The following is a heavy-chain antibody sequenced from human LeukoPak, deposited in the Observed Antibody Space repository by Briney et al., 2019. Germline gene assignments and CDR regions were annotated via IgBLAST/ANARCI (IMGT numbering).Heavy chain of an antibody. V-gene: IGHV3-23*01. CDR2: ISGSGGST. J-gene: IGHJ4*02. CDR1: GFTFSTYT. D-gene: IGHD5-18*01. CDR3: AKEMPPGYSYAQGDY. Sequence: GGSLRLSCAASGFTFSTYTMSWVRQAPGKGLEWVSAISGSGGSTYYADSVKGRFTISRDNSKNTLYLQMNSLRAEDTAVYYCAKEMPPGYSYAQGDYWGQGTLVTVSS.